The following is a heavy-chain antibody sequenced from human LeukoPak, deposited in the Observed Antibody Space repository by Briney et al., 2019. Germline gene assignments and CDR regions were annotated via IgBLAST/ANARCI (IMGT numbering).Heavy chain of an antibody. CDR3: ATVYVDDSSASIFAYSYYYLDV. CDR1: AGSITDHN. Sequence: SETLSLTCTVSAGSITDHNWGWIRQPPGQGLEFILYIANSGNTKSNACLTSRVSSSLATSKRQLSLKLSSVTAADMAVYYCATVYVDDSSASIFAYSYYYLDVWGKGTTVTVSS. D-gene: IGHD3-22*01. CDR2: IANSGNT. V-gene: IGHV4-59*11. J-gene: IGHJ6*03.